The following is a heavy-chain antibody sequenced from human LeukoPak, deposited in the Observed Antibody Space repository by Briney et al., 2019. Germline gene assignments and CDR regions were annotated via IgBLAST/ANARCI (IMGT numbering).Heavy chain of an antibody. V-gene: IGHV4-4*02. Sequence: SETLSLTCVVSGGSISTDNWWSWVRQPPGKGLEWIGEVFHRGNTNYNSSFESRGTISVDPSKNQFSLKLSSVTAADTAVYYCARALYYSNGYFFFDYWGQGTLVTVSS. CDR3: ARALYYSNGYFFFDY. D-gene: IGHD3-22*01. CDR1: GGSISTDNW. J-gene: IGHJ4*02. CDR2: VFHRGNT.